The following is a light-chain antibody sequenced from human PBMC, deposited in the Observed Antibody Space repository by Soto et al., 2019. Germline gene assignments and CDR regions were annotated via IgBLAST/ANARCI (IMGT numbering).Light chain of an antibody. CDR2: KAS. J-gene: IGKJ4*01. Sequence: DIQMTQSASTLSASVGDRVSITCRASQTINNLMAWYQQKPGQAPKLLTYKASNLETGVPSRFSGSGSGTEFTLTISSLQPDDFATYYCQQYSSYPSLTFGGGTKVDIK. V-gene: IGKV1-5*03. CDR1: QTINNL. CDR3: QQYSSYPSLT.